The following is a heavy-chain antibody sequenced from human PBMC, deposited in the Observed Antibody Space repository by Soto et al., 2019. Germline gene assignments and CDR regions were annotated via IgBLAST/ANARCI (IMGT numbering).Heavy chain of an antibody. CDR2: ISWNSGSI. D-gene: IGHD6-13*01. CDR1: GFTFDDYA. Sequence: EVQLVESGGGLVQPGRSLRLSCAASGFTFDDYAMHWVRQAPGKGLEWVSGISWNSGSIGYADSVKGRFTISRDNAKNSLYLQMNSLRAEDTALYYCAKDRLPSIEAAGTGWFDPWGQGTLVTVSS. V-gene: IGHV3-9*01. CDR3: AKDRLPSIEAAGTGWFDP. J-gene: IGHJ5*02.